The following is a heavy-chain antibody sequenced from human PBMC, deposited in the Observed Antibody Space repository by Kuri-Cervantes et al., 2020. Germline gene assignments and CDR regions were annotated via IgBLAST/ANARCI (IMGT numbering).Heavy chain of an antibody. J-gene: IGHJ4*02. Sequence: GESLKISCAASGFTFSDYYMSWIRQAPGKGLEWASYISSSGSTIYYADSVKGRFTISRDNSKNTLYLQMNSLRAEDTAVYYRAKGGKGLYLDYWGQGTLVTVSS. D-gene: IGHD2-15*01. V-gene: IGHV3-11*04. CDR1: GFTFSDYY. CDR3: AKGGKGLYLDY. CDR2: ISSSGSTI.